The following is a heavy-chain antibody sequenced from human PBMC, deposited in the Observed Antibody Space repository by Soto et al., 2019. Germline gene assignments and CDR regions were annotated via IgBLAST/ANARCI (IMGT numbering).Heavy chain of an antibody. Sequence: SETLSLTCTVSGGSISSSSYYWGWIRQPPGKGLEWIGEINHSGSTNYNPSLKSRVTISVDTSKNQFSLKLSSVTAADTAVYYCASVGLPRRFQHWGQGTLVTVSS. J-gene: IGHJ1*01. CDR3: ASVGLPRRFQH. V-gene: IGHV4-39*07. CDR2: INHSGST. D-gene: IGHD3-16*01. CDR1: GGSISSSSYY.